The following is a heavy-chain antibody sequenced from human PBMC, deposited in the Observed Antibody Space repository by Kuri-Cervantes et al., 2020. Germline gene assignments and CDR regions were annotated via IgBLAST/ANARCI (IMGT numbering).Heavy chain of an antibody. D-gene: IGHD3-9*01. CDR2: ISSSSYI. Sequence: GESLKISCAASGFTFSSYSMNWVRQAPGKGLEWVSSISSSSYIYYADSVKGRFTISRDNAKNSLYLQMNSLRAEDTAVYYCARVGGLLGRVFDWLSYFFDYWGQGTLVTVSS. CDR3: ARVGGLLGRVFDWLSYFFDY. V-gene: IGHV3-21*01. CDR1: GFTFSSYS. J-gene: IGHJ4*02.